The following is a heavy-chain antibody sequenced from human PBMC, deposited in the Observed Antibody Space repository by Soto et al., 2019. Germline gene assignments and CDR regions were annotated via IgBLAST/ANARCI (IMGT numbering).Heavy chain of an antibody. D-gene: IGHD1-26*01. Sequence: GASVKVSCKASGYTFTSYAMHWVRQATGQGLEWMGWMNPNSGNTGYAQKFQGRVTMTRNTSISTAYMELSSLRSEDTAVYYCARSPKYSGSYSLDYWGQGTLVTVSS. J-gene: IGHJ4*02. CDR2: MNPNSGNT. CDR1: GYTFTSYA. V-gene: IGHV1-8*02. CDR3: ARSPKYSGSYSLDY.